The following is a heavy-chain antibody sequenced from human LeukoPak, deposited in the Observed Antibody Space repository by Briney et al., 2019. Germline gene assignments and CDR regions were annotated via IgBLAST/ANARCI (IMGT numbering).Heavy chain of an antibody. CDR2: IYYGGSS. D-gene: IGHD3-16*01. V-gene: IGHV4-39*01. CDR3: ARPTFWGGAGAGDF. J-gene: IGHJ5*01. Sequence: SETLSLTCTVSGGSISTSSYYWGWIRQPPGKGLEWIGTIYYGGSSYYNPSLKNRVTISIDTSKNQFSLKLSSVTAADTAVDYWARPTFWGGAGAGDFWGQGSLVNVS. CDR1: GGSISTSSYY.